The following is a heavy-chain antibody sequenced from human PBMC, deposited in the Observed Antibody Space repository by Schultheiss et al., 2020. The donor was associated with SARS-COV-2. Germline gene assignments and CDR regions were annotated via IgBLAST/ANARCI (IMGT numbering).Heavy chain of an antibody. J-gene: IGHJ4*02. V-gene: IGHV3-23*01. CDR3: ATKPSAGDFDY. D-gene: IGHD2-21*01. Sequence: GGSLRLSCAASGFTFSSNYMSWVRQAPGKGLEWVSAISGSGGSTYYADSVKGRFTISRDNAKNSLYLQMNSLRAEDTAVYYCATKPSAGDFDYWGQGTLVTVSS. CDR1: GFTFSSNY. CDR2: ISGSGGST.